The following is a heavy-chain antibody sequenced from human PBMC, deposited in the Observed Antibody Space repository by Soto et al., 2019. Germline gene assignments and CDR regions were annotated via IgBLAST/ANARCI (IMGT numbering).Heavy chain of an antibody. CDR2: IYYSGST. Sequence: ASETLSLTCTVSGGSISSGGYYWSWIRQHPGKGMEWIGYIYYSGSTYYNPSLKSRVTISVDTSKNQFSLKLSSVTAADTAVYYCARGGEQQLGSDYYGMDVWGQGTTVTVSS. J-gene: IGHJ6*02. CDR3: ARGGEQQLGSDYYGMDV. V-gene: IGHV4-31*03. CDR1: GGSISSGGYY. D-gene: IGHD6-13*01.